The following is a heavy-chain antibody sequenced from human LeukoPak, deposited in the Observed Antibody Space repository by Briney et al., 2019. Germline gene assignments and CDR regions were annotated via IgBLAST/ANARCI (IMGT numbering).Heavy chain of an antibody. CDR2: TVGGGDGT. V-gene: IGHV3-23*01. Sequence: GGSLRLSCAASGFTFSSTSMSWVRQAPGKGLEWVAVTVGGGDGTYYADSVKGRFTISRDNSNNTLYLQMNSLRAEDTAVYYCAKDFRDYYDSNYFDYWGQGTLVTVSS. CDR1: GFTFSSTS. CDR3: AKDFRDYYDSNYFDY. D-gene: IGHD3-22*01. J-gene: IGHJ4*02.